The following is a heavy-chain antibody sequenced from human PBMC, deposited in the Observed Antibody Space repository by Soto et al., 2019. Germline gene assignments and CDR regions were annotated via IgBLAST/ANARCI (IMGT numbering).Heavy chain of an antibody. Sequence: GGSLRLSCASSGFTFSTYTMNWVRQAPGRGLEWVSSINGKGSYTYYAASVKGRFTISRDNAKNTLYLQMDSLPAEDTAFYYCVREDGKVADTSAFDYWGLGALVTVSS. J-gene: IGHJ4*02. CDR2: INGKGSYT. CDR3: VREDGKVADTSAFDY. V-gene: IGHV3-21*01. D-gene: IGHD1-26*01. CDR1: GFTFSTYT.